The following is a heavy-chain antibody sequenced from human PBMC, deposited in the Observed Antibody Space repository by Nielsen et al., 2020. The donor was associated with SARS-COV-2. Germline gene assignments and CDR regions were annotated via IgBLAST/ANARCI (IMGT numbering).Heavy chain of an antibody. CDR3: ARGGTIFGVVTRMDV. CDR1: GGSISSGDYY. D-gene: IGHD3-3*01. CDR2: IYYSGST. V-gene: IGHV4-30-4*01. Sequence: SETLSLTCTVSGGSISSGDYYWSWIRQPPGKGLKWIGYIYYSGSTYYNPSLKSRVTISVDTSKNQFSLKLSSVTAADTAVYYCARGGTIFGVVTRMDVWGQGTTVTVSS. J-gene: IGHJ6*02.